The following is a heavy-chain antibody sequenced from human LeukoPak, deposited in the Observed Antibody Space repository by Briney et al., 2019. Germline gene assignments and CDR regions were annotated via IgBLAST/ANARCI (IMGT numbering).Heavy chain of an antibody. CDR3: ARNYDFWSGYLDY. Sequence: PSETLSLTCTVSSGSISSYYWSWIRQPPGKGLEWIGYIFYNGRTNYNPPLKSRVTISVDTSKNQFSLKLTSVTAADTAVYYCARNYDFWSGYLDYWGQGTLITVSS. D-gene: IGHD3-3*01. CDR1: SGSISSYY. V-gene: IGHV4-59*01. CDR2: IFYNGRT. J-gene: IGHJ4*02.